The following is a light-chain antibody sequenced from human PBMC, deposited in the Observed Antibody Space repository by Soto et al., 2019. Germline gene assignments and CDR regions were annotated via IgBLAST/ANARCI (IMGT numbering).Light chain of an antibody. CDR1: SSDVGGYNH. J-gene: IGLJ3*02. V-gene: IGLV2-8*01. CDR2: EVT. CDR3: CSYAASNSSYFV. Sequence: QSALTQPASASGSPGQSVTISCTGTSSDVGGYNHVSWYQQYPGRAPKLMIYEVTKRPSGVAYRFSGSKSGNTTSLTVSGLQAEEEDDYYCCSYAASNSSYFVFGGGTQLTVL.